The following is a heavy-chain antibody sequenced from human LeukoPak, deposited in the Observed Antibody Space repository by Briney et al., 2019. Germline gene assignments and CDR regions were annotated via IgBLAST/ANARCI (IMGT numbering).Heavy chain of an antibody. J-gene: IGHJ5*02. CDR2: ISGSGGST. CDR3: AKGPPNVVVPAAMVGSDWSDP. V-gene: IGHV3-23*01. CDR1: GFTFSSYA. Sequence: TGGSLRLSCAASGFTFSSYAMSWVRQAPGKGLEWVSAISGSGGSTYYADSVKGRFTISRDNAKNTLYLQMNSLRAEDTAVYYCAKGPPNVVVPAAMVGSDWSDPWGQGTLVTVSS. D-gene: IGHD2-2*01.